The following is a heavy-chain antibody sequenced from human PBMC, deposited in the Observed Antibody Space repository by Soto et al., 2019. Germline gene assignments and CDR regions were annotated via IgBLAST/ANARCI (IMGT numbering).Heavy chain of an antibody. J-gene: IGHJ6*02. CDR1: GFAFSSYG. V-gene: IGHV3-30*18. CDR2: ISHDGNKK. CDR3: AKGLEGGVLHYGMHV. Sequence: QVQVVESGGGVVQPGRSLRLSCVASGFAFSSYGMHWVRQAPGKGLEWVAVISHDGNKKYYADSVKGRFTVSRDNSKNTVFLQMSSLRAEDTAVFYCAKGLEGGVLHYGMHVWGQGTTVTVSS. D-gene: IGHD1-26*01.